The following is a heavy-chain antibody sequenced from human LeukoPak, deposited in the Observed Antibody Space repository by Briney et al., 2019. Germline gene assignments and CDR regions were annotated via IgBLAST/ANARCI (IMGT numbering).Heavy chain of an antibody. Sequence: PGGSLRLSCAVSGFTFSKFWMSWVRQAPGRGLEWVANIHPEGNEKYHVESVKGRFTISRDNAKNSLFPQMNGLRVEDTAIYYCARGDDFSGDHWGQGTLVTVSS. CDR1: GFTFSKFW. D-gene: IGHD1-1*01. CDR3: ARGDDFSGDH. V-gene: IGHV3-7*04. J-gene: IGHJ4*02. CDR2: IHPEGNEK.